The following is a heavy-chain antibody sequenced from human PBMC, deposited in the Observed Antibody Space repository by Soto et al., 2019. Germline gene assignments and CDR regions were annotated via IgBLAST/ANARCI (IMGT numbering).Heavy chain of an antibody. J-gene: IGHJ6*02. V-gene: IGHV3-23*01. CDR3: AIDPRVVYYYYGMDV. CDR1: GFTFSSYA. D-gene: IGHD3-3*01. Sequence: EVQLLESRGGLVQPGGSLRLSCAASGFTFSSYAMSWVRHAPGKGLEWVSAISGSGGSTYYADSVKGRFTISRDNSKNTLYLQMNSLRAEDTAVYYCAIDPRVVYYYYGMDVWGQGTTVTVSS. CDR2: ISGSGGST.